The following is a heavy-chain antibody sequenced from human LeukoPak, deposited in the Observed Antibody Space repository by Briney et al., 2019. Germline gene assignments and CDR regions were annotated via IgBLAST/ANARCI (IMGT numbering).Heavy chain of an antibody. V-gene: IGHV4-59*08. D-gene: IGHD6-19*01. CDR3: ARYHSSGLAY. J-gene: IGHJ4*02. CDR1: GDSIGTYY. CDR2: IYFSGSS. Sequence: PSETLSLTCTVSGDSIGTYYWSWIRQPPGKGLEWIGSIYFSGSSYYNPSLKSQVTISVGTSKNQYSLKLSSVAAADTAVYYCARYHSSGLAYWGQGTLVTVSS.